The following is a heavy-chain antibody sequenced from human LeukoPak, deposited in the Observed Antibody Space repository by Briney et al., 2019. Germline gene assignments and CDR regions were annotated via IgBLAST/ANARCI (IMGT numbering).Heavy chain of an antibody. CDR3: ASDTPRLYSSSWRGAFDI. CDR2: ISSSSSTI. D-gene: IGHD6-13*01. J-gene: IGHJ3*02. Sequence: PGGSLRLSCAASGSTFSSYSMNWVRQAPGKGLEWVSYISSSSSTIYYADSVKGRFTISRDNAKNSLYLQMNSLRAEDTAVYYCASDTPRLYSSSWRGAFDIWGQGTMVTVSS. V-gene: IGHV3-48*04. CDR1: GSTFSSYS.